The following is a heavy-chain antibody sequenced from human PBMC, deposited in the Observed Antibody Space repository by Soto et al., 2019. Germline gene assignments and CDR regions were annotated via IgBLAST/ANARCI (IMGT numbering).Heavy chain of an antibody. J-gene: IGHJ4*02. Sequence: GGSLRLSCAASGFTFSHYAMTWVRQAPGKGLEWVSSISGSGGNTYYADSVKGRFTISRDNSKNTLFLQMNSLRAEDTAVYYCARGGDILTGYYTLDYWGQGTLVTVSS. CDR2: ISGSGGNT. D-gene: IGHD3-9*01. CDR3: ARGGDILTGYYTLDY. V-gene: IGHV3-23*01. CDR1: GFTFSHYA.